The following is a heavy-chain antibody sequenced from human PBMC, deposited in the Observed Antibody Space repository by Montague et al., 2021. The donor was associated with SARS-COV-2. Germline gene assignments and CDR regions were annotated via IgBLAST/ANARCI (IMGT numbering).Heavy chain of an antibody. J-gene: IGHJ2*01. CDR2: IDWDDDK. CDR3: ARTYGSGRGFDL. V-gene: IGHV2-70*11. CDR1: GFSLSTSGMC. D-gene: IGHD3-10*01. Sequence: AVAKPTKTLTQTCTFSGFSLSTSGMCVSWIRQPPGKALEWLARIDWDDDKYYSTSLKTRLTISKDTSKNQVVLTMTNMDPVDTATYYCARTYGSGRGFDLWGRGTLVTVSS.